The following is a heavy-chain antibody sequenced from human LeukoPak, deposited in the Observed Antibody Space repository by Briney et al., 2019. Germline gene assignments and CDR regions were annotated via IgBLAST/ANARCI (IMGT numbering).Heavy chain of an antibody. CDR2: ISSSSTYI. J-gene: IGHJ4*02. Sequence: PGGSLRLSCAASGFTFRSYSFNWVRQAPGKGLEWVSSISSSSTYIYYADSVKGRFTISRDNAKNSLYLQMNSLRAEDTAVYYCARGNSDYDNDYWGQGTLVTASS. V-gene: IGHV3-21*01. D-gene: IGHD5-12*01. CDR3: ARGNSDYDNDY. CDR1: GFTFRSYS.